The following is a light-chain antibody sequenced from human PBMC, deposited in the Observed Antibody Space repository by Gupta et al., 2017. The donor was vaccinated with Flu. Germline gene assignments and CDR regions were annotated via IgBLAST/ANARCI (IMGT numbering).Light chain of an antibody. Sequence: VLTHSPATLPLSEGERATLSCRTSQSVSSYLAWYQQKPGQAPRLLIYDASNRATGIPARFSGSGSGTDFTLTISSLEPEDFAVYYCQQRQYWPPITFGQGTRLEIK. V-gene: IGKV3-11*01. CDR1: QSVSSY. CDR3: QQRQYWPPIT. J-gene: IGKJ5*01. CDR2: DAS.